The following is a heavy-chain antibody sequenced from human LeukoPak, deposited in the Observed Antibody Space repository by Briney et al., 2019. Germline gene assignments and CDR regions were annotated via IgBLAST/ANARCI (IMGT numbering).Heavy chain of an antibody. CDR1: GYTFTGYY. CDR3: ARVLRSSGWYDAFDI. D-gene: IGHD6-19*01. J-gene: IGHJ3*02. CDR2: INPNSGGT. Sequence: ASVKVSCKASGYTFTGYYMHWVRQAPGQGLEWMGWINPNSGGTNYAQKFQGRVTMTRDTSISTAYMELSRLRSDDTAVYYCARVLRSSGWYDAFDIWGQGTMVTVSS. V-gene: IGHV1-2*02.